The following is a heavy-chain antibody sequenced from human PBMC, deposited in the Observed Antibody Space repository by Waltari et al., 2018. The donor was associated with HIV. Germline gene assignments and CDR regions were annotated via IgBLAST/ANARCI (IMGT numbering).Heavy chain of an antibody. V-gene: IGHV1-46*01. CDR1: GYTFTSYY. CDR2: INPRGGSN. J-gene: IGHJ6*02. D-gene: IGHD6-13*01. Sequence: QVQLVQSGAEVKKPGASVKVSCKASGYTFTSYYMHWVRQAPGQGLEWMGIINPRGGSNSYAQKFQGRVTMTRDTATSTVDMELSSLRSEDTAVYYCARGAAAGTYYYYGMDVWGQGTTVTVSS. CDR3: ARGAAAGTYYYYGMDV.